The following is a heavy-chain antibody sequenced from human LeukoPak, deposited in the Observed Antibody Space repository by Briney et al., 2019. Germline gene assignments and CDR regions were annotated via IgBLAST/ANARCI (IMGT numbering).Heavy chain of an antibody. CDR2: ISSSSSYI. D-gene: IGHD4-23*01. V-gene: IGHV3-21*01. CDR1: GFTVSSNS. J-gene: IGHJ4*02. CDR3: ARATVVDY. Sequence: GGSLRLSCAASGFTVSSNSMIWVRQTPGKGLEWVSSISSSSSYIYYADSVKGRFTISRDNAKNSLYLQMNSLRAEDTAVYYCARATVVDYWGQGTLVTVSS.